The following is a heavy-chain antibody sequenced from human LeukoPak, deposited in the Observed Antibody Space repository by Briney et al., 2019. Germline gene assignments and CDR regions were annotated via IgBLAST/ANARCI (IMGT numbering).Heavy chain of an antibody. CDR3: ARDQAAAVPWYYYYGMDV. V-gene: IGHV3-21*01. CDR1: GFTFSSYS. D-gene: IGHD6-13*01. J-gene: IGHJ6*02. Sequence: GGSLRLSCAASGFTFSSYSMNLVRQAPGKGLEWVSSISSSSSYIYYADSVKGRFTISRDNAKNSLYLQMNSLRAEDTAVYYCARDQAAAVPWYYYYGMDVWGQGTTVTVSS. CDR2: ISSSSSYI.